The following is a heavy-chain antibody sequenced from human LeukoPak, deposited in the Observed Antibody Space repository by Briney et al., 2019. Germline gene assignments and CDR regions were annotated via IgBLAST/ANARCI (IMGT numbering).Heavy chain of an antibody. D-gene: IGHD3-9*01. V-gene: IGHV3-23*01. CDR3: AKGKTFYYDNDY. Sequence: GGSLRLSCAASGFTFSSYAMSWVRRAPGKGLEWVSVISGSGGNTYYADSVKGRFTISRDNSKNTLYLQMDTLRAEDTAVYYCAKGKTFYYDNDYWGQGTLVTVSS. J-gene: IGHJ4*02. CDR1: GFTFSSYA. CDR2: ISGSGGNT.